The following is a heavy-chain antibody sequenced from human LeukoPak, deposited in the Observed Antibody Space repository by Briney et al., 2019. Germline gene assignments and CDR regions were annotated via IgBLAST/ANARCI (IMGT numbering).Heavy chain of an antibody. Sequence: GGSLRLSCAASGFTFSSGAMSCVPEGPGRGLERGSGIISTGGSTYYADSVKGRFTISRDNSKSTLSLQMDSLRAEDTAVYYCAKGYSSGWRTYFDYWGQGTLVTVSS. J-gene: IGHJ4*02. CDR2: IISTGGST. V-gene: IGHV3-23*01. CDR3: AKGYSSGWRTYFDY. D-gene: IGHD6-19*01. CDR1: GFTFSSGA.